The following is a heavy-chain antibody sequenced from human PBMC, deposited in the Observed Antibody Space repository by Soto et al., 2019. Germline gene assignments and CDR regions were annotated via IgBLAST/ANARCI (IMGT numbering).Heavy chain of an antibody. V-gene: IGHV1-18*01. D-gene: IGHD3-16*01. CDR3: ARDVYYDTLGRADYYYGMDV. CDR2: ISAYNGST. Sequence: QAQLVQSGAEVKKPGASVKVSCKTSGYTFTNYGVTWVRQAPGQGLEWMGWISAYNGSTDYAQKFQGRVSMTTDTSTTTAYMELRGLRSDDTAVYFCARDVYYDTLGRADYYYGMDVWGQGTTVTVS. CDR1: GYTFTNYG. J-gene: IGHJ6*02.